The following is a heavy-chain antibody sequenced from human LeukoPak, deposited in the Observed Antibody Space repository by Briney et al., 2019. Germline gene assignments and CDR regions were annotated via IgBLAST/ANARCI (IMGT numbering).Heavy chain of an antibody. D-gene: IGHD5-12*01. CDR2: IIPIFGTA. CDR3: ARGGYRHQMVDC. V-gene: IGHV1-69*06. Sequence: SVKVSCKASGCTYISYAISWVRQAAGQGLEWMGRIIPIFGTANYAQKFQRRVTITADKSRSSAYMELSSLTSEDTAVYYCARGGYRHQMVDCWGQRTLVSVSS. CDR1: GCTYISYA. J-gene: IGHJ4*02.